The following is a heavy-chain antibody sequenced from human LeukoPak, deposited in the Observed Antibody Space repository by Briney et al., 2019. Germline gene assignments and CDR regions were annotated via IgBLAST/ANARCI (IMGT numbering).Heavy chain of an antibody. CDR1: GFSLSDYF. CDR2: ISSSGSAI. V-gene: IGHV3-11*01. J-gene: IGHJ4*02. D-gene: IGHD3-22*01. CDR3: AKTYYYDSSGYYYWYYFDY. Sequence: PGGSLRLSCAASGFSLSDYFMTWIRQAPGKGLEWVSGISSSGSAIYYADSVRGRFTISRDNAKNSLYLQMNSLRPDDTAVYYCAKTYYYDSSGYYYWYYFDYWGQGTLVTVSS.